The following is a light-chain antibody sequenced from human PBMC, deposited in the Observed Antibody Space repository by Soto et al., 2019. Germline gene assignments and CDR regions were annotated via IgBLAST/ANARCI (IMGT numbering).Light chain of an antibody. V-gene: IGKV3-11*01. Sequence: EIVLTQSPGTLSLSPGERATLSCSASQSVNSNLAWYQQEAGQAPRLLIYGTSTRATGIPARFSGSGSGTDFTLTISSLEPEDFAVYYCQQRSNWPSWTFGQGTKVDI. CDR3: QQRSNWPSWT. J-gene: IGKJ1*01. CDR1: QSVNSN. CDR2: GTS.